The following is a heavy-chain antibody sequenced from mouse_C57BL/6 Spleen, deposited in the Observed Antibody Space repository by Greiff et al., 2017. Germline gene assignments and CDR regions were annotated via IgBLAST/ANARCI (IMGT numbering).Heavy chain of an antibody. CDR2: ILPGSGST. CDR1: GYTFTGYW. V-gene: IGHV1-9*01. D-gene: IGHD2-4*01. CDR3: ARYDYDDAMDY. J-gene: IGHJ4*01. Sequence: VQLQQSGAELMKPGASVKLSCKATGYTFTGYWIEWVKQRPGHGLEWIGEILPGSGSTNHNEKFKGKATFTADTSSNTAYMQLSSLTTEDSAIYYCARYDYDDAMDYWGQGTSVTVSS.